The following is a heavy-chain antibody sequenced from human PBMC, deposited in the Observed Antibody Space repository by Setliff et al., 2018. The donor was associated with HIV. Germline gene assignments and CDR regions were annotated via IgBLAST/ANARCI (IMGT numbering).Heavy chain of an antibody. J-gene: IGHJ4*02. Sequence: SETLSLTCNVSDDSISSYYWGWIRQPPGRGQEWIVSMYYSRTTYYNPSLESRVALSVDTSKNQFSLHLTSVTAADTAIYYCARHDPEETLSFGDLSSLANFASWCQGTLVTVSS. CDR2: MYYSRTT. D-gene: IGHD3-10*01. CDR3: ARHDPEETLSFGDLSSLANFAS. V-gene: IGHV4-39*01. CDR1: DDSISSYY.